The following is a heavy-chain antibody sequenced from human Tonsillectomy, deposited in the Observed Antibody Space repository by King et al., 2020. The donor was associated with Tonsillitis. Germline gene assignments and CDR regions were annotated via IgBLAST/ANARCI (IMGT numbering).Heavy chain of an antibody. Sequence: VQLVESGGGLVQPGGSLRLSCAASGFTFTSYSINWVRQVPGKGLDWLSYISSTGSTKYYADSVKGRFTVSRDNAKNSLYLQMNSLRAEDTAVYFCAREGPRYYFDSSGDFYFDYWGQGTLVTVSS. CDR1: GFTFTSYS. CDR2: ISSTGSTK. D-gene: IGHD3-22*01. J-gene: IGHJ4*02. CDR3: AREGPRYYFDSSGDFYFDY. V-gene: IGHV3-48*01.